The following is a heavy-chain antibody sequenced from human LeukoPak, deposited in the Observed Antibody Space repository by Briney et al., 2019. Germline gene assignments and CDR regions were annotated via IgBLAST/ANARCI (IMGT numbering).Heavy chain of an antibody. CDR1: GFTFSSYA. Sequence: GGSLRLSCAASGFTFSSYAMNWVRQAPGKGLEWVSAISGSGGSTYYADSVKGRFTISRDNSKNTLYLQMNSLRAEDTAVYYCAKDSGYCSSTSCYAGDYWGQGTLVTVSS. J-gene: IGHJ4*02. CDR2: ISGSGGST. D-gene: IGHD2-2*01. V-gene: IGHV3-23*01. CDR3: AKDSGYCSSTSCYAGDY.